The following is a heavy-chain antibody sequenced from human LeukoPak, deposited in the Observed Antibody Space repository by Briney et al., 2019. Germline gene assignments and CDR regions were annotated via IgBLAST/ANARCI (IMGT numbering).Heavy chain of an antibody. V-gene: IGHV3-23*01. D-gene: IGHD3-22*01. CDR3: AKVLATRRVTTTVVVTADYFDN. CDR2: LSTSGVST. J-gene: IGHJ4*02. CDR1: GFTFSSFA. Sequence: PGGSLRLSCAASGFTFSSFAMSWVRQAPGKGLEWVSALSTSGVSTYYADSVKGRFTLSRDNSKSTLFLQMNSLRAEDTAVYYCAKVLATRRVTTTVVVTADYFDNWGQGALVTVSS.